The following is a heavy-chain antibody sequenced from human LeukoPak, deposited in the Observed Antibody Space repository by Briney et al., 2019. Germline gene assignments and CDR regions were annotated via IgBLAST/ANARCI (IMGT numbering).Heavy chain of an antibody. J-gene: IGHJ6*02. CDR1: GGSISSGGYS. CDR3: ARDAGITIFGVVSYGMDV. D-gene: IGHD3-3*01. Sequence: SETLSLTCAVSGGSISSGGYSWSWIRQHPGKGLEWIGYIYYSGSTYYNPSLKSRVTISVDTSKNQFSLKLSSVTAADTAVYYCARDAGITIFGVVSYGMDVWGQGTTVTVSS. CDR2: IYYSGST. V-gene: IGHV4-31*11.